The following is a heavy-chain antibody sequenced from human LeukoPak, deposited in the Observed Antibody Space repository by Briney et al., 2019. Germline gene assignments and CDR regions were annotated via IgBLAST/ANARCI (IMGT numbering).Heavy chain of an antibody. D-gene: IGHD3-22*01. J-gene: IGHJ3*02. Sequence: GGSLRLSCAASGFTVSSNYMSWVRQAPGKGLEWVSSISSSSSYIYYADSVKGRFTISRDNAKNSLYLQTNSLRAEDTAVYYCARDPDSSGYYYGAFDIWGQGTMVAVSS. CDR3: ARDPDSSGYYYGAFDI. V-gene: IGHV3-21*01. CDR2: ISSSSSYI. CDR1: GFTVSSNY.